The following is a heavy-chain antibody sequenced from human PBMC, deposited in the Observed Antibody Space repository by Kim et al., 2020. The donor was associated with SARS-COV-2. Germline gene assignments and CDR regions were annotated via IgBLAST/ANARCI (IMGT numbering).Heavy chain of an antibody. D-gene: IGHD5-18*01. V-gene: IGHV4-34*11. J-gene: IGHJ4*02. Sequence: STNNTPALKRRCTLSVATAKNEFSLHLTSVTAADTAVYYCARDRGYGPFDYWGQGILVTVSS. CDR3: ARDRGYGPFDY. CDR2: ST.